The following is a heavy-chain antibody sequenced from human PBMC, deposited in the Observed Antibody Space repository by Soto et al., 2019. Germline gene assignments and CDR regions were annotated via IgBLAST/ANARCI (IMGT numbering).Heavy chain of an antibody. V-gene: IGHV1-18*01. CDR3: ARGRYGEY. D-gene: IGHD3-10*01. CDR1: GYTFTTYV. CDR2: ISAHNGNT. J-gene: IGHJ4*02. Sequence: QVHLVQSGAEVKKPGASVKDSCKGSGYTFTTYVITWVRQAPGQGLEWMGWISAHNGNTNYAQKLQGRVPVTRDTSPSTAYMLLRRLRTDDTAVYDCARGRYGEYLGKGALVSVPS.